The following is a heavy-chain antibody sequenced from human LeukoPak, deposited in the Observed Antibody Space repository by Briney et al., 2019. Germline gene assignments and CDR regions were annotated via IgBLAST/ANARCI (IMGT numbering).Heavy chain of an antibody. D-gene: IGHD3-22*01. CDR2: VHSSGST. V-gene: IGHV4-4*07. Sequence: SETLSLTCTVSGGSISSYYWTWIRQPAGKGLEWIGRVHSSGSTTYYPSLQVRVTMSVDTSKNQFFLKLSSVTAADTAVYYCARGVYGSSGYYLDYWGQGTLVTVSS. CDR3: ARGVYGSSGYYLDY. CDR1: GGSISSYY. J-gene: IGHJ4*02.